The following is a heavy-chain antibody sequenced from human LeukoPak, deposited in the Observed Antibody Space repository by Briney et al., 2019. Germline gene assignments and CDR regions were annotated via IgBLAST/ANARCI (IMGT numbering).Heavy chain of an antibody. J-gene: IGHJ4*02. CDR2: IYSGGFI. CDR1: GFTVSGNY. Sequence: GGSLRLSCAASGFTVSGNYMGWVRQAPGKGLEWVSVIYSGGFIYYADSVKGRFTISSDNSKSTLYLQMNSLRAEDTAVYYCVRVGKQWLAIDYWGQGTLVTVSS. CDR3: VRVGKQWLAIDY. V-gene: IGHV3-66*01. D-gene: IGHD6-19*01.